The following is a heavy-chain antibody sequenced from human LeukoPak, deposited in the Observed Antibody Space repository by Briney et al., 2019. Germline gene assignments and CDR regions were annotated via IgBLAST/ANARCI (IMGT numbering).Heavy chain of an antibody. CDR3: ARPAYYGRAAFDI. V-gene: IGHV1-69*13. CDR2: IIPIFGTA. Sequence: ASLKVSCKASGGTFSSYAISWVRHAPGQGLEWMGGIIPIFGTANYAQRFQGRVTITADESTSTAYMELSSLRSEDTAVYYCARPAYYGRAAFDIWGQGTMVTVSS. J-gene: IGHJ3*02. D-gene: IGHD2-21*01. CDR1: GGTFSSYA.